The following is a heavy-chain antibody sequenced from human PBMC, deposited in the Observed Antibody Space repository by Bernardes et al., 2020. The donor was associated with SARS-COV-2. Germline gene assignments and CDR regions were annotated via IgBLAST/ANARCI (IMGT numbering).Heavy chain of an antibody. CDR3: TRGLELELITWFDY. V-gene: IGHV1-2*04. J-gene: IGHJ4*02. CDR1: GYTFTGYY. Sequence: ASVKVSCKASGYTFTGYYMHWVRQAPGQGLEWMGWINPNSGGTNYAQKFQGWVTMTRDTSISTAYMELSRLRSDDTAVYYCTRGLELELITWFDYWGQGTLVTVSS. CDR2: INPNSGGT. D-gene: IGHD1-7*01.